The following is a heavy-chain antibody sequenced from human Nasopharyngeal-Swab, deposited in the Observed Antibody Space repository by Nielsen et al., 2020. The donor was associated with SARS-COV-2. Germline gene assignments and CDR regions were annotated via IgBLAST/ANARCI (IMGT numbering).Heavy chain of an antibody. V-gene: IGHV3-74*01. CDR1: GFTFSSYW. Sequence: GESLKISCAASGFTFSSYWMHWVRQAPGKGLVWVSRINSDGSSTSYADSVKGRFTISRDNAKNTLYLQMSSLRAEDTAVYYCARVVCSGGSCYQNRYYFDYWGQGTLVTVSS. D-gene: IGHD2-15*01. J-gene: IGHJ4*02. CDR2: INSDGSST. CDR3: ARVVCSGGSCYQNRYYFDY.